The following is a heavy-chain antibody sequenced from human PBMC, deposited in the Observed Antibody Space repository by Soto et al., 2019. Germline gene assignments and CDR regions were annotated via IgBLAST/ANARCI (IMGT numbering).Heavy chain of an antibody. V-gene: IGHV3-11*05. CDR1: GFTFSDYY. CDR3: ARDHHRYSGYDYVDY. Sequence: GGTLRLSCVASGFTFSDYYMSWIRQAPGKGLEWVSYISSSSSYTNYADSVKGRFTISRDNAKNSLYLQMNSLRAEDTAVYYCARDHHRYSGYDYVDYWGQGTLVTVSS. J-gene: IGHJ4*02. CDR2: ISSSSSYT. D-gene: IGHD5-12*01.